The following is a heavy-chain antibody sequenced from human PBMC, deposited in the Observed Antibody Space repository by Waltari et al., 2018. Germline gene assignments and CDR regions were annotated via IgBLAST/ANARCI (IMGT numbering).Heavy chain of an antibody. J-gene: IGHJ2*01. Sequence: EVQLVESGGGLVQPGGSLRLSCAVSGFDFSSYWMSWVRRVPGKGREWVANIKQEGSEIYYVDSVKGRFTISRDNAKNSLYLQMNSLRAEDMAMYYCARDGEYCSGDKCYSYWYFDLWGRGTLVTVSS. CDR3: ARDGEYCSGDKCYSYWYFDL. V-gene: IGHV3-7*01. D-gene: IGHD2-15*01. CDR1: GFDFSSYW. CDR2: IKQEGSEI.